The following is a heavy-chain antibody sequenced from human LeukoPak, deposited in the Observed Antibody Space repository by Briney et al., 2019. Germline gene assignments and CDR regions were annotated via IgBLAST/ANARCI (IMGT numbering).Heavy chain of an antibody. CDR1: GFSFSRYS. CDR2: ISNRSGSI. J-gene: IGHJ4*02. V-gene: IGHV3-21*01. Sequence: GGSLRLSCVASGFSFSRYSMNWVRQAPGKGLERVSSISNRSGSIYYADSVKGRFTISRDRAKKSLYLQMNSLRAEDTAIYYCAKTYYYNSVGYSHFDYWGQGSRVIVSS. D-gene: IGHD3-22*01. CDR3: AKTYYYNSVGYSHFDY.